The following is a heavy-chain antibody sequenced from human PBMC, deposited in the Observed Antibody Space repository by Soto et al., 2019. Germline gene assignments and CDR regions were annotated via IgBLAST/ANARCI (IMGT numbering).Heavy chain of an antibody. CDR2: INHSGST. D-gene: IGHD3-3*01. CDR3: ARLPKYYDLWSGYSAIDY. Sequence: SETLSLTCAVYGGSFSGYYWSWIRQPPGKGLEWIGEINHSGSTNYNPSLRSRVTISVDTSKNQFSLKLSSVTAADTAVYYCARLPKYYDLWSGYSAIDYWGQGTLVTVSS. CDR1: GGSFSGYY. J-gene: IGHJ4*02. V-gene: IGHV4-34*01.